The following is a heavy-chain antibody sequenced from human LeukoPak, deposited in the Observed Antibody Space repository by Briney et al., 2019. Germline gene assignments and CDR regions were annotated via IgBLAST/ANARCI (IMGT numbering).Heavy chain of an antibody. CDR3: ARQHPKNYYDSSGYYYDY. J-gene: IGHJ4*02. Sequence: PSETLSLTCTVSGGSISSSSYYWGWIRQPPGKGLEWIGSIYYSGSTYYNPCLKSRFTISVNRAKNQFSLKLSSVTAADTAVYYCARQHPKNYYDSSGYYYDYWGQGTLVTVSS. V-gene: IGHV4-39*01. CDR1: GGSISSSSYY. D-gene: IGHD3-22*01. CDR2: IYYSGST.